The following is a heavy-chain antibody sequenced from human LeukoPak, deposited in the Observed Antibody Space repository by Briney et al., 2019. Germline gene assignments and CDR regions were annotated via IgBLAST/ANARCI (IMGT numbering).Heavy chain of an antibody. J-gene: IGHJ6*02. Sequence: SVKVSCRASGGTFSSYAISWVRQAPGQGLEWMGRIIPIFGIANYAQKFQGRVTITADKSTSTAYMELSSLRSEDTAVYYCARDRSIGGPYYYYGMDVWGQGTTVTVSS. CDR3: ARDRSIGGPYYYYGMDV. V-gene: IGHV1-69*04. D-gene: IGHD3-16*01. CDR2: IIPIFGIA. CDR1: GGTFSSYA.